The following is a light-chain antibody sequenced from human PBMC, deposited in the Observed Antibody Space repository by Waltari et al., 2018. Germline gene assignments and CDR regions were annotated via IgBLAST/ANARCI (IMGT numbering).Light chain of an antibody. CDR3: TSYAGSNILV. J-gene: IGLJ2*01. V-gene: IGLV2-8*01. CDR1: RSDGGGHNF. CDR2: EVS. Sequence: QSALTPPPSASGSPVQSVTISCPGTRSDGGGHNFVSWYQQHPGKVPKLMIHEVSKRPSGVPDRFSGSKSGDTASLTVSGLQAEDEADYYCTSYAGSNILVFGGGTKLTVL.